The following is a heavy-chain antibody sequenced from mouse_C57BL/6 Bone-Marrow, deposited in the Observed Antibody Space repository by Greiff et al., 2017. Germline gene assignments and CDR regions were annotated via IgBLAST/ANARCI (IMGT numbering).Heavy chain of an antibody. Sequence: QVQLQQPGAELVMPGASVKLSCKASGYTFTSYWMHWVKQRPGQGLEWIGEIDPSDSYTNYNQKFKGKSTLTVDKSSSTAYMQLSSLTSEDSAVYYCARGGLLYFDYWGQGTTLPVSS. V-gene: IGHV1-69*01. D-gene: IGHD1-1*01. CDR3: ARGGLLYFDY. CDR1: GYTFTSYW. CDR2: IDPSDSYT. J-gene: IGHJ2*01.